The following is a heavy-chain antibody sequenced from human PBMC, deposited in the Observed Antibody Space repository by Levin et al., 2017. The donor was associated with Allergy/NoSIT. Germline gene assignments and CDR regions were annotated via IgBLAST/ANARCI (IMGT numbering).Heavy chain of an antibody. Sequence: ASVKVSCKASGYTFTGYYIHWVRQAPGQGLEWMGWINPNSGGTNYPQKFQGRVTMTRDTSISTAYMELSRLRSDDTAVYYCARGGYSQEVLFGVNWFDPWGQGTLVTVSS. J-gene: IGHJ5*02. CDR3: ARGGYSQEVLFGVNWFDP. V-gene: IGHV1-2*02. CDR1: GYTFTGYY. D-gene: IGHD2/OR15-2a*01. CDR2: INPNSGGT.